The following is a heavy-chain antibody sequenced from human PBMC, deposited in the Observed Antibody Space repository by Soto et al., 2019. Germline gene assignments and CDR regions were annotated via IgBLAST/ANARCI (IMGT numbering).Heavy chain of an antibody. CDR1: GGSISSGGYY. CDR2: IYYSGST. V-gene: IGHV4-31*03. Sequence: SENLSLTCTVSGGSISSGGYYWSWIRQHPGKGLEWIGYIYYSGSTYYNPSLKSRVTISVDTSKNQFSLKLSSVTAADTAVYYCAREGPVFRNDDIYAFDIWGQGTMVTVSS. CDR3: AREGPVFRNDDIYAFDI. D-gene: IGHD3-9*01. J-gene: IGHJ3*02.